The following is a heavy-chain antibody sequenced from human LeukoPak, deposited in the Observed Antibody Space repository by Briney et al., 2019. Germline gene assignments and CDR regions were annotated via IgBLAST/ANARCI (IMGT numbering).Heavy chain of an antibody. J-gene: IGHJ6*02. D-gene: IGHD3-10*02. CDR1: GFTFSAYA. V-gene: IGHV3-23*01. CDR3: ARDLHYYVAMEV. Sequence: GGSLWLSCEASGFTFSAYAMTWVGQAPGKGLEWVSSIGSDNKPHYSESVKGRFAISRDNSKSMLFLQLNSLRAEDTALYYCARDLHYYVAMEVWGQGNTVTVSS. CDR2: IGSDNKP.